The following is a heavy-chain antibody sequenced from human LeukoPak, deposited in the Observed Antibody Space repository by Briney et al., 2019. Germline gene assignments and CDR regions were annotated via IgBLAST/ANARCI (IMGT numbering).Heavy chain of an antibody. CDR2: ISSSGSSI. V-gene: IGHV3-48*02. J-gene: IGHJ4*02. CDR3: ARLEYYYVSGNYYKLFDY. D-gene: IGHD3-10*01. Sequence: TGRSLRLSCAASGLTFSSYNTRWVREAPGGGREWVSGISSSGSSIYFAESVKGRFPISRDNAKNSLYLQKNRLRDEDKAVYYCARLEYYYVSGNYYKLFDYWGQGTLVTVCS. CDR1: GLTFSSYN.